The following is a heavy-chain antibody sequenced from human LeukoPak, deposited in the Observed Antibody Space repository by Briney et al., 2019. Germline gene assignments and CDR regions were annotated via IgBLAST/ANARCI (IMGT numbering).Heavy chain of an antibody. V-gene: IGHV4-59*01. J-gene: IGHJ5*02. CDR3: ARYDYGDCWFDP. D-gene: IGHD4-17*01. CDR1: GGSMNNYY. CDR2: ISDSGST. Sequence: PSGTLSLTCTVSGGSMNNYYWSWIRQAPGKGLEWIGYISDSGSTNYNPSLRSRVTISVDTSKNQFSLKLSSVTAADTALYYCARYDYGDCWFDPWGQGTLVTVSS.